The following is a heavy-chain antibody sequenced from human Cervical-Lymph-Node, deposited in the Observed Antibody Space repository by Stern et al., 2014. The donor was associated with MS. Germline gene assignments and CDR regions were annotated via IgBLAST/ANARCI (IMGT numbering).Heavy chain of an antibody. V-gene: IGHV1-69*01. D-gene: IGHD1-26*01. CDR2: SIPIFGTA. Sequence: VHLVESGAEVKKPGSSVKGSCKASGGTFSSYAISWVRQAPGQGLEWMGGSIPIFGTANYAQKFQGRVTITADESTSTAYMELSSLRSEDTAVYYCARGELKEGLVRGMDVWGQGTTVTVSS. CDR1: GGTFSSYA. CDR3: ARGELKEGLVRGMDV. J-gene: IGHJ6*02.